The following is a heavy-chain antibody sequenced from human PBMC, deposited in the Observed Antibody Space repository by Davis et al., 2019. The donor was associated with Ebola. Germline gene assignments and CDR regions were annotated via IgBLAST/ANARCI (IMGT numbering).Heavy chain of an antibody. CDR2: IYYSGST. CDR3: ARVPVVPAASGVDY. J-gene: IGHJ4*02. V-gene: IGHV4-59*01. D-gene: IGHD2-2*01. CDR1: GGSFSGYY. Sequence: MPSETLSLTCAVYGGSFSGYYWSWIRQPPGKGLEWIGYIYYSGSTNYNPSLKSRVTISVDTSKNQFSLKLSSVTAADTAVYYCARVPVVPAASGVDYWGQGTLVTVSS.